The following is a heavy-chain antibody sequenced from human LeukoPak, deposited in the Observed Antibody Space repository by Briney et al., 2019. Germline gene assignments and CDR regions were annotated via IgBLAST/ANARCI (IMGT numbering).Heavy chain of an antibody. CDR2: IRYDGSNK. CDR3: AKVGSGWYGAFDI. V-gene: IGHV3-30*02. CDR1: GFIFSSYG. Sequence: GGSLRLSCAASGFIFSSYGMHWVRQAPGKGLEWVAFIRYDGSNKYYADSVKGRFTISRDNSKNTLYLQMNSLRAEDTAVYYCAKVGSGWYGAFDIWGQGTMVTVSS. D-gene: IGHD6-19*01. J-gene: IGHJ3*02.